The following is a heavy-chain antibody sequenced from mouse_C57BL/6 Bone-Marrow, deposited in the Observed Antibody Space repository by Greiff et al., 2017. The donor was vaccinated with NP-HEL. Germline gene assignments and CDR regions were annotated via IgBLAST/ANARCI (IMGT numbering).Heavy chain of an antibody. V-gene: IGHV1-69*01. CDR2: IYPSDSYT. D-gene: IGHD1-1*01. Sequence: QVQLKQPGAELVMPGASVKLSCKASGYTFTSYWMHWVKQRPGQGLEWIGEIYPSDSYTNYNQKFKGKATLTVDKSSSTAYMQLSSLTSEDSAVYYCAREGYSYGFAYGVRGTLVTVTA. CDR3: AREGYSYGFAY. CDR1: GYTFTSYW. J-gene: IGHJ3*01.